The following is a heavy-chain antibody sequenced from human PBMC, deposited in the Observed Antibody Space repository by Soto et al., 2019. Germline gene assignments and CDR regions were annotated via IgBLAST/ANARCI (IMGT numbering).Heavy chain of an antibody. D-gene: IGHD3-10*01. J-gene: IGHJ4*02. CDR3: AHRRGFGELLHFDY. CDR2: IYWDDDK. CDR1: GFSLSTSGVS. Sequence: QITLKESGPTLVKPTQTLTLTCTFSGFSLSTSGVSVGWIRQPPGKALEWLALIYWDDDKRYSPSLKSRLTIXKXTFXNQVVLTMTNMDPVDTATYYCAHRRGFGELLHFDYWGQGTLVTVSS. V-gene: IGHV2-5*02.